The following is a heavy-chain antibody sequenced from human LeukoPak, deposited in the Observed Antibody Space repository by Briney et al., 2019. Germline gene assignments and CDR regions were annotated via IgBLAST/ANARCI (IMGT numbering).Heavy chain of an antibody. J-gene: IGHJ6*03. Sequence: SETLSLTCTVSGGSITSSSYYWGWIRQPPGKGLEWIGSIYYSGTTHYNPSLKSRVTISTDTSKNQFSLKLSSVTAADMAVYYCARGRRDGYTLYYMDVWGKGTKVTVSS. D-gene: IGHD5-24*01. V-gene: IGHV4-39*07. CDR1: GGSITSSSYY. CDR3: ARGRRDGYTLYYMDV. CDR2: IYYSGTT.